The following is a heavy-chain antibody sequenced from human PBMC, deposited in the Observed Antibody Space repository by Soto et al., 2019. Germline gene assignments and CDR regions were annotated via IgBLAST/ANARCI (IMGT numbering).Heavy chain of an antibody. Sequence: ASVKVSCKASGYTFTGYYMHWVRQAPGQGLEWMGWINPNSGGTNYAQKFQGWVTMTRDTSISTAYMELSRLRSDDTAVYYCARGGGYISSWYDPADYYYYYMDVWGKGTTVTVSS. J-gene: IGHJ6*03. D-gene: IGHD6-13*01. CDR3: ARGGGYISSWYDPADYYYYYMDV. CDR1: GYTFTGYY. CDR2: INPNSGGT. V-gene: IGHV1-2*04.